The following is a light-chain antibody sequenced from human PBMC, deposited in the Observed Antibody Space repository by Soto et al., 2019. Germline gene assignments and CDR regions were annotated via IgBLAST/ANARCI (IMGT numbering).Light chain of an antibody. J-gene: IGKJ4*01. V-gene: IGKV3-15*01. CDR2: GAS. CDR3: QQYNNWPPLT. CDR1: QSVGSN. Sequence: EIVMTQSPATLSVSPGERATLSCRASQSVGSNLAWYQQKPGQAPGLLIYGASTRATGIPARFSGSGSGTEFTLTISSLQYEDFAVYYCQQYNNWPPLTFGGGTKVEIK.